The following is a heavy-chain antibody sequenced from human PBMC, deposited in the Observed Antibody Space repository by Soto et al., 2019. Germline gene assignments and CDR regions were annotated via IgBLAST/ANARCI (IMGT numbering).Heavy chain of an antibody. Sequence: PGGSLRLSCAASGFTFTRYSMNWVRQAPGKGLEWVSSISSTTNYIYYGESMKGRFTISRDNAKNSLYLEMNSRRAEDTAVYYCARESEDLTSNFDYWGQGTLVTVSS. V-gene: IGHV3-21*03. CDR2: ISSTTNYI. CDR3: ARESEDLTSNFDY. J-gene: IGHJ4*02. CDR1: GFTFTRYS.